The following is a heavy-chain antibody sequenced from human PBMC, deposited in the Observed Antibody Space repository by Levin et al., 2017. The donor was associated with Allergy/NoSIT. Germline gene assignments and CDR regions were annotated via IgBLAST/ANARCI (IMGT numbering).Heavy chain of an antibody. CDR2: IKQDGSEK. CDR3: ASWTGRDY. CDR1: GFTFNNYW. Sequence: PGGSLRLSCAASGFTFNNYWMTWVRQAPGKGLEWVANIKQDGSEKYYVDSVKGRFTISRDNAKNSLYLQMNSLRAEDTAVYYCASWTGRDYWGQGTLVTVSS. J-gene: IGHJ4*02. V-gene: IGHV3-7*03. D-gene: IGHD3-10*01.